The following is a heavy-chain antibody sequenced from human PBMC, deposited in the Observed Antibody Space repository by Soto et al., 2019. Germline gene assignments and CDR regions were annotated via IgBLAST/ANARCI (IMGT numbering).Heavy chain of an antibody. J-gene: IGHJ5*02. CDR2: ISAYNGNT. CDR1: GYTFNSYG. V-gene: IGHV1-18*01. CDR3: ARGAAGTGFWFDP. Sequence: ASVKICCKASGYTFNSYGISWVRQAPGQGLEWMGWISAYNGNTNYAQKLQGRVTMTTDTSTSTAYMELRSLRSDDTAVYYCARGAAGTGFWFDPWGQGTLVTVSS. D-gene: IGHD6-13*01.